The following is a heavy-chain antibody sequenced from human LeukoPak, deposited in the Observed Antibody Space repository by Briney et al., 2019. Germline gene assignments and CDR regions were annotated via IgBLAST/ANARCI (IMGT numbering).Heavy chain of an antibody. CDR1: GFTFSNYW. V-gene: IGHV3-7*01. CDR2: IKEDGSEK. Sequence: GGSLRLSCAASGFTFSNYWISWVRQAPGKGLEWVANIKEDGSEKYYVDSVKGRFTLSRDNAKNSLCLQMNSLRAEDTAVYYCARGHYGLDCWGQGTLVIVSS. CDR3: ARGHYGLDC. J-gene: IGHJ4*02. D-gene: IGHD4-17*01.